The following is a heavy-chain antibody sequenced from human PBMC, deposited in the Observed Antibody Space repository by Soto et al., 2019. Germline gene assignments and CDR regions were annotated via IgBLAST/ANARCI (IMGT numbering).Heavy chain of an antibody. V-gene: IGHV4-39*07. CDR2: IYYNGNT. CDR3: ARSPDSSGYYPRRYYYGMDV. D-gene: IGHD3-22*01. Sequence: ALVNLFPRWCVAWGTSEDRGCCRGFKRQPPGEGQGWIATIYYNGNTYYNPSLKSRVTISVDKSKNQFSLKLSSVTAADTAVYYCARSPDSSGYYPRRYYYGMDVWGQGTTVTVSS. J-gene: IGHJ6*02. CDR1: WGTSEDRGCC.